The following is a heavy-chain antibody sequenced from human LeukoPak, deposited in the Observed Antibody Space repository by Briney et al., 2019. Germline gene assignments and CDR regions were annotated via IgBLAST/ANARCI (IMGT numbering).Heavy chain of an antibody. CDR1: GFTFGDYA. Sequence: GSLRLSCTASGFTFGDYAMSWFRQAPGKGLEWAGFIRSKAYGGTTEYAASVKGRFTISRDDSKSIAYLQMNSLKTEDTAVYYCTRDPRITMVRVNWFDPWGQGTLVTVSS. J-gene: IGHJ5*02. V-gene: IGHV3-49*03. D-gene: IGHD3-10*01. CDR3: TRDPRITMVRVNWFDP. CDR2: IRSKAYGGTT.